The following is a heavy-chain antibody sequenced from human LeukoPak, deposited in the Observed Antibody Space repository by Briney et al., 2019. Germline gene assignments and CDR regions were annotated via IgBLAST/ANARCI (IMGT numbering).Heavy chain of an antibody. CDR2: IYYSGST. V-gene: IGHV4-30-4*01. CDR3: ARGSSGSGSYYNRRLCWFDP. Sequence: SSETLSLTCTVSGGSISSGDYYWSWIRQPPGKGLEWIGYIYYSGSTYYNPSLKSRVTISVDTSKNQFSLKLSSVTAADTAVYYCARGSSGSGSYYNRRLCWFDPWGQGTLVTVSS. CDR1: GGSISSGDYY. D-gene: IGHD3-10*01. J-gene: IGHJ5*02.